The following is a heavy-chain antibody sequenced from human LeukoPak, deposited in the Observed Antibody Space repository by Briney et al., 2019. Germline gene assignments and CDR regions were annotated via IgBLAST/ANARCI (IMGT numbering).Heavy chain of an antibody. Sequence: RGESLKISCKGSGYSINNYWIGWVRQMPGKGLEWMGIIYPADSDIRYSPSFQGQVTISADKSISTAYLQWSSLKASDTAMYYCARHSRSPPGDKWELSSWGQGTLVTVSS. D-gene: IGHD1-26*01. CDR2: IYPADSDI. V-gene: IGHV5-51*01. CDR1: GYSINNYW. CDR3: ARHSRSPPGDKWELSS. J-gene: IGHJ4*02.